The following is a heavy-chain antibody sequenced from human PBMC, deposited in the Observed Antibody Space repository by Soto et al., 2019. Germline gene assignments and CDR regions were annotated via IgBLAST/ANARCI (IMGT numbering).Heavy chain of an antibody. CDR3: ARHISSWTRGGYYYYMDV. J-gene: IGHJ6*03. Sequence: PSETLSLTCTVSGGSISSSSYYWGWIRQPPGKGLEWIGSIYYSGSTYYNPSLKSRVTISVDTSKNQFSLKLSSVTAADTAVYYCARHISSWTRGGYYYYMDVWGKGTTVTVSS. CDR2: IYYSGST. CDR1: GGSISSSSYY. V-gene: IGHV4-39*01. D-gene: IGHD6-13*01.